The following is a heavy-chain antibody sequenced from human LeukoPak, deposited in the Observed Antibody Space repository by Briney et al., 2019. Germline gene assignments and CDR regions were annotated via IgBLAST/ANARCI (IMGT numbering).Heavy chain of an antibody. V-gene: IGHV1-2*02. J-gene: IGHJ4*02. Sequence: ASVKVSCKASGYTFTDYYIRWVRQAPGQGLEWMGWINPKSGGTKNAQKFRGRVTMTRDTSVSTAYMELSSLISGDTAVYYCATDSGYSSLSDYWGQGTLLTVSS. D-gene: IGHD6-19*01. CDR3: ATDSGYSSLSDY. CDR2: INPKSGGT. CDR1: GYTFTDYY.